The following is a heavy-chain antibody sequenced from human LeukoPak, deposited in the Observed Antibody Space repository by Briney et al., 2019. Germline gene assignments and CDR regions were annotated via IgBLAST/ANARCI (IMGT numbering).Heavy chain of an antibody. Sequence: GGSLRLSCAASGFTFSSYSMNWVRQAPGKGLEWVSSISSSSSYIYYADSVKGRFTISRDNAKNTLYLQMNSLRAEDTAVYYCARDAGYCSSTSCFIYYYYMDVWGKGTTVTVSS. J-gene: IGHJ6*03. CDR3: ARDAGYCSSTSCFIYYYYMDV. D-gene: IGHD2-2*01. V-gene: IGHV3-21*01. CDR2: ISSSSSYI. CDR1: GFTFSSYS.